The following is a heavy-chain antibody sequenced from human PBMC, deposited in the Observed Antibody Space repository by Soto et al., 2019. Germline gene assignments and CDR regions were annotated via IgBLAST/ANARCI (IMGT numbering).Heavy chain of an antibody. CDR2: ISGSGGST. CDR3: ATTFGVEWLLPLDY. D-gene: IGHD3-3*01. V-gene: IGHV3-23*01. J-gene: IGHJ4*02. Sequence: GGSLRLSCAASGFTFSSYAMSWVRQAPGKGLEWVSAISGSGGSTYYADSVKGRFTISRDNSKNTLYLQMNSLRAEDTAVYYCATTFGVEWLLPLDYWGQGTLVTVSS. CDR1: GFTFSSYA.